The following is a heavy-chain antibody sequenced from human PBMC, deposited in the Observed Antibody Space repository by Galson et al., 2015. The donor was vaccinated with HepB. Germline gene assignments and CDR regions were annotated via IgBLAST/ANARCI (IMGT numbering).Heavy chain of an antibody. D-gene: IGHD1-14*01. CDR3: ARDRTLAGTKYYFDY. J-gene: IGHJ4*02. Sequence: SVKVSCKASGGTFSSYTISWVRQAPGQGLEWMGRIIPILGIANYAQKFQGRVTMTRDTSTSTDYMELSSLRSEDTAVYYCARDRTLAGTKYYFDYWGQGTLVTVSS. CDR2: IIPILGIA. CDR1: GGTFSSYT. V-gene: IGHV1-69*04.